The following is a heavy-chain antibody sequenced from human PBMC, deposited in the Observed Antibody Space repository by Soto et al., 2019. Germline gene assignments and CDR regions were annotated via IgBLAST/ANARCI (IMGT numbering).Heavy chain of an antibody. J-gene: IGHJ4*02. CDR3: ARDAVAGSFDY. V-gene: IGHV4-61*01. CDR1: GGSISSSSYY. CDR2: IYYSGST. D-gene: IGHD6-19*01. Sequence: SETLSLTCTVSGGSISSSSYYWSWIRQPPGKGLEWIGYIYYSGSTNYNPSLKSRVTISVDTSKNQFSLKLSSVTAADTAVYYCARDAVAGSFDYWGQGTLVTVSS.